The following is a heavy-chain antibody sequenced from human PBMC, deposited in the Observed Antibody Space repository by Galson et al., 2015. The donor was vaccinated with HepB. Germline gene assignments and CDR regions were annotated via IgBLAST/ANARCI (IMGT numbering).Heavy chain of an antibody. V-gene: IGHV6-1*01. J-gene: IGHJ4*02. CDR3: ARINSIGSFDY. Sequence: CAISGDSVSSNSGAWIWIRQSPSRGPEWLARTYYRSKWYNDYAVSVKGRISIDPDTTKNHFSLHLNSVTPEDTAMYYCARINSIGSFDYWGQGTLVTVSS. CDR2: TYYRSKWYN. D-gene: IGHD3-3*02. CDR1: GDSVSSNSGA.